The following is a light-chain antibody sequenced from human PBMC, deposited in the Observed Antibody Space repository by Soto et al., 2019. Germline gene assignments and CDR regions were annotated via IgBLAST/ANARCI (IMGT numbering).Light chain of an antibody. CDR2: AAS. CDR3: QESHST. CDR1: QSIGTY. J-gene: IGKJ2*01. Sequence: DAQMTQSPSSLSASVGDSVTITCRASQSIGTYLDWYQHKPGKAPKLLIYAASSLQSGVPSRFSCNGSGTDFTLTISSLQPEDFATYYCQESHSTFGQGTKLEIK. V-gene: IGKV1-39*01.